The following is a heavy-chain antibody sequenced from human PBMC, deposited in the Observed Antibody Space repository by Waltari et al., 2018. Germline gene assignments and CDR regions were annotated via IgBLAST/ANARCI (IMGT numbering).Heavy chain of an antibody. CDR1: GFTVSSNY. CDR3: ARAAYYYDSSGYLDY. D-gene: IGHD3-22*01. Sequence: EVQLVESGGGLIQPGGSLRLSCAASGFTVSSNYMSWVRQAPGKGLEWVSVIYSGGSTYYADSWKGRFTISRDNSKNTLYLQMNSLRAEDTAVYYCARAAYYYDSSGYLDYWGQGTLVTVSS. J-gene: IGHJ4*02. V-gene: IGHV3-53*01. CDR2: IYSGGST.